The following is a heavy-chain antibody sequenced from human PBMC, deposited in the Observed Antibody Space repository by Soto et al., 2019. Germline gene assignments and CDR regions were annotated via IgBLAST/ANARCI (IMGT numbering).Heavy chain of an antibody. D-gene: IGHD1-26*01. J-gene: IGHJ4*02. V-gene: IGHV1-8*01. CDR2: MEPSTGRT. Sequence: ASVKVSCKASGYSFTSLDINWVRQTAGQGLEWMGWMEPSTGRTGYAQKFQGRVTMTRDTSINTAYMELTTLASDDTAFYYCARGVSAGVDYWGQGTLVTVSS. CDR3: ARGVSAGVDY. CDR1: GYSFTSLD.